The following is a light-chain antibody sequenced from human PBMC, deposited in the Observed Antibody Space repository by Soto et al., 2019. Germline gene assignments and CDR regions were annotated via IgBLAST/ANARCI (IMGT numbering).Light chain of an antibody. CDR3: SSCTSSNTYV. V-gene: IGLV2-18*02. CDR2: EVS. CDR1: SSDVGSYNR. J-gene: IGLJ1*01. Sequence: QSVLTQPPSVSGSPGQSVAISCTGTSSDVGSYNRVSRYQQPPGTAPKVMIYEVSNRPSGVPDRFSGSKSGNTASLTISGLQAEDEADYYCSSCTSSNTYVFGTGTKVTVL.